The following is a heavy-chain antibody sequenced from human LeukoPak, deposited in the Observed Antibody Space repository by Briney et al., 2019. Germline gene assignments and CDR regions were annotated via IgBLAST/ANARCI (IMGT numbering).Heavy chain of an antibody. CDR1: GFTFSRDW. CDR3: AREREGGSTSCYHA. D-gene: IGHD2-2*01. CDR2: INSDGSST. V-gene: IGHV3-74*01. Sequence: PGGSLRLSCEASGFTFSRDWMHWVRQAPGKGLVWVSRINSDGSSTSYADSVKGRFTISRDNAKNTLYLQMNSLRAEDTAVYYCAREREGGSTSCYHAWGQGTLVTVSS. J-gene: IGHJ5*02.